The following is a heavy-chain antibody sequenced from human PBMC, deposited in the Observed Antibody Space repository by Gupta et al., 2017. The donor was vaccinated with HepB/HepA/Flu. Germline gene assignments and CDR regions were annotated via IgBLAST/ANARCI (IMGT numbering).Heavy chain of an antibody. D-gene: IGHD6-19*01. CDR1: GFSLSNARMG. J-gene: IGHJ5*02. CDR2: IFSNDEK. CDR3: ARTDESIAVAGTHWFDP. V-gene: IGHV2-26*01. Sequence: QVTLKESGPVLVKPTETLTLTCPVSGFSLSNARMGVSWLRQPPGKALEWLAHIFSNDEKSYSTSLQSRLTISKDTAKSQVVLTMTNMDPVDTATYYCARTDESIAVAGTHWFDPWGQGTLGTVSS.